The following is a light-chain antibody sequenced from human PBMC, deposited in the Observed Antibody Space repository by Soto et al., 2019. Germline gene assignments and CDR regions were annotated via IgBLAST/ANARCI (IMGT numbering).Light chain of an antibody. CDR1: CSDVCGYNY. CDR2: DVS. CDR3: SSYTTSNTRQIV. J-gene: IGLJ1*01. Sequence: LTQSSSVSGSAFKALTICCTGSCSDVCGYNYVSWYQHHPGKAPKLLIYDVSNRPSGISNRFSGSKSDNTASLTISGLQPEDEADYYCSSYTTSNTRQIVFGTGTKVTVL. V-gene: IGLV2-14*03.